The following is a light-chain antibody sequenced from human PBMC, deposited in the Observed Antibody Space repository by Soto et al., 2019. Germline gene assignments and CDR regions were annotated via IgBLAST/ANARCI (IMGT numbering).Light chain of an antibody. V-gene: IGKV1-5*01. CDR1: QSISSW. Sequence: DIQMTQSPSTLSASVGDRVTITCRASQSISSWLAWYQQKPGKAPKLLIYDASSLESGVPSRFSGSGSGTEFNLTISSLQPDDFATYYCQQYNSYSRTWTFGQGTKVEIK. CDR2: DAS. CDR3: QQYNSYSRTWT. J-gene: IGKJ1*01.